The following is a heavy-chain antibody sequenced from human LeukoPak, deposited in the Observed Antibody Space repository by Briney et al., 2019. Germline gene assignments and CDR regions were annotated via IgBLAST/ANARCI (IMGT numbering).Heavy chain of an antibody. D-gene: IGHD6-13*01. CDR3: AKGFFRQQLVGLDY. CDR1: GFTFSSYG. V-gene: IGHV3-30*02. CDR2: IRYDGSNK. J-gene: IGHJ4*02. Sequence: GGSLRLSCAASGFTFSSYGMHWVRQAPGKGLEWVAFIRYDGSNKYYADSVKGRFTISRDNSKNTLYLQMNSLRAEDTAVYYCAKGFFRQQLVGLDYWGQGTLVTVSS.